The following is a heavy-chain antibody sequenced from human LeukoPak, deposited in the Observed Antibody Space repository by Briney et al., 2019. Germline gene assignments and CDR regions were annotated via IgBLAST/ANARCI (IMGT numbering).Heavy chain of an antibody. CDR3: ARIVGATGHYYFDY. CDR2: INHSGST. Sequence: SETLSLTCAVYGGSFSGYYWSWIRQPPGKGLEWIGEINHSGSTNYNPSLKSRVTMSVDTSKNQFSLKLSSVTAADTAVYYCARIVGATGHYYFDYWGQGTLVTVSS. CDR1: GGSFSGYY. D-gene: IGHD1-26*01. J-gene: IGHJ4*02. V-gene: IGHV4-34*01.